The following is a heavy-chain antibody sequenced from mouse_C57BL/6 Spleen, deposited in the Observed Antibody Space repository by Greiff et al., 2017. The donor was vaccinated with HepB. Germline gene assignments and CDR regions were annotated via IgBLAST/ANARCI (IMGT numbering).Heavy chain of an antibody. CDR3: AREGDYGPWFAY. D-gene: IGHD1-2*01. Sequence: QVQLKQSGAELARPGASVKLSCKASGYTFTSYGISWVKQRTGQGLEWIGEIYPRSGNTYYNEKFKGKATLTADKSSSTAYMELRSLTSEDSAVYFCAREGDYGPWFAYWGQGTLVTVSA. V-gene: IGHV1-81*01. CDR1: GYTFTSYG. J-gene: IGHJ3*01. CDR2: IYPRSGNT.